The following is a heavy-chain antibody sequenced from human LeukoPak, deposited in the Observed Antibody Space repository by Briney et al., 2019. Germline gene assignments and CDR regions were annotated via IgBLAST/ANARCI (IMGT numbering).Heavy chain of an antibody. CDR3: ARVGDEVAEDDY. V-gene: IGHV3-21*01. Sequence: GGSLRLSCAASGFTFSSYSMNWVGQAPGKGLEWVSSISSGSRYIYYADSVKGRFTISRDNAKNSLYLQMNSLSAEDTAVYYSARVGDEVAEDDYWGQGTLVTVSS. J-gene: IGHJ4*02. CDR2: ISSGSRYI. CDR1: GFTFSSYS. D-gene: IGHD1-26*01.